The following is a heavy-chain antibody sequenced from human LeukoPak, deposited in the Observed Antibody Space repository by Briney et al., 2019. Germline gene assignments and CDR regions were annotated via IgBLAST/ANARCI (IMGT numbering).Heavy chain of an antibody. V-gene: IGHV4-59*01. CDR1: GGSISSYY. J-gene: IGHJ5*02. CDR3: ARGVIAAAGTPNWFDP. D-gene: IGHD6-13*01. Sequence: SETLSLTCTVSGGSISSYYWSWIRQPPGKGLEWIGYIYYSGSTNYNPSLKSRVTISVDTSKNQFSLKLSSVTAADTAVYYCARGVIAAAGTPNWFDPWGQGTLVTVSS. CDR2: IYYSGST.